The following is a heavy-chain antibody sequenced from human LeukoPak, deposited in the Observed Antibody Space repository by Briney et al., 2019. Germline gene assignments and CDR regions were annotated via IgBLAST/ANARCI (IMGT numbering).Heavy chain of an antibody. CDR2: VYHSGST. CDR3: ADL. CDR1: GASISSPDW. Sequence: PSGTLSLTCAASGASISSPDWWSWVRQPPGTGLEWFGEVYHSGSTNYNPSLKSRVTKSLDKSNNQFSLKLSSVTAADTAVCYCADLWGRGTLVTVSS. V-gene: IGHV4-4*02. J-gene: IGHJ2*01.